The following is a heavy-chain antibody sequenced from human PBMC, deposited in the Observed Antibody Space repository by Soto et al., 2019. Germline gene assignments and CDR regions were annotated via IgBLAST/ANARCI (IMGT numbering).Heavy chain of an antibody. V-gene: IGHV2-26*01. CDR3: ARSVDSELLGWFDP. CDR2: IFSNDEK. Sequence: QVTLKESGPVLVKPTETLTLTCTVSGFSLSSARMGVSWIRQPPGKALEWLAHIFSNDEKSYSTTLRSRLTISKDTSRSQVFLTMTSMDPVDTATYYCARSVDSELLGWFDPWGQGTLVTVSS. J-gene: IGHJ5*02. CDR1: GFSLSSARMG. D-gene: IGHD1-7*01.